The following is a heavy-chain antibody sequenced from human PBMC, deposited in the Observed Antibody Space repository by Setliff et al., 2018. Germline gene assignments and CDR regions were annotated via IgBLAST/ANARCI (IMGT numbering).Heavy chain of an antibody. CDR1: GYSFPSYG. CDR2: ISAYNGFI. D-gene: IGHD2-15*01. Sequence: ASVKVSCKASGYSFPSYGISWVRQAPGQGLEWMGWISAYNGFIIYAQMFQGRVIMTTDTSTSTAYMELRSLRSDNTAVYYCARGRPMVVVADNLALFDYWGQGTPVTVSS. CDR3: ARGRPMVVVADNLALFDY. J-gene: IGHJ4*02. V-gene: IGHV1-18*01.